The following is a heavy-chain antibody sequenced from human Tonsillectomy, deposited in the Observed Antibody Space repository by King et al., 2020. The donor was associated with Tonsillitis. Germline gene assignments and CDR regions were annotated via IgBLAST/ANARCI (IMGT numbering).Heavy chain of an antibody. CDR1: GFTLSTYS. Sequence: VQLVESGGGLVQPGGSLRLSCVASGFTLSTYSMNWVRQVPGKGLEWVAHITSDSSTRFYADSVKGRFTISRDNAKNSLYLQMSSLRDEDAAVYYCARLGDDYGDYVNWFFDLWGRGTLAT. J-gene: IGHJ2*01. V-gene: IGHV3-48*02. CDR2: ITSDSSTR. D-gene: IGHD4-17*01. CDR3: ARLGDDYGDYVNWFFDL.